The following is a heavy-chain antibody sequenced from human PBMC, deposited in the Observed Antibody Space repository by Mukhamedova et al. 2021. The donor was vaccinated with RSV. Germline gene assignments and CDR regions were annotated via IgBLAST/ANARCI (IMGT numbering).Heavy chain of an antibody. Sequence: APVKGLERVGFIRSKGYGATTEYAASVKGRFTISRDDSKSIAYLQMNGLKTEDTAVYYCTRIQPWHFDYWGQGTLVTVSS. J-gene: IGHJ4*02. D-gene: IGHD5-18*01. CDR3: TRIQPWHFDY. CDR2: IRSKGYGATT. V-gene: IGHV3-49*02.